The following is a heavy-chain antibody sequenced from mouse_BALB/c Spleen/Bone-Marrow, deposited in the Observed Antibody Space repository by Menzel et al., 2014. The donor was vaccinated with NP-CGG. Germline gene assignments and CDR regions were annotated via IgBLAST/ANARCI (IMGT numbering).Heavy chain of an antibody. V-gene: IGHV3-1*02. D-gene: IGHD1-1*01. J-gene: IGHJ2*01. Sequence: EVKLVESGPDLVKPSQSLSLTCTVTGYSITSGYSWHWIQQFPGNKLEWMAYIHNSGVTNFNPSLKSRISISRDTSKNQFFLQLNSVTTEDTATYYCARLDGSKGFDYWGQGTTLTVSS. CDR2: IHNSGVT. CDR3: ARLDGSKGFDY. CDR1: GYSITSGYS.